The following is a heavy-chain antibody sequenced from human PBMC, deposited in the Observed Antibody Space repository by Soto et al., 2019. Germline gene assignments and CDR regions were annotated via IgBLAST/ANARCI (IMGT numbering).Heavy chain of an antibody. J-gene: IGHJ4*02. CDR2: IYSGGNT. D-gene: IGHD1-1*01. V-gene: IGHV3-66*01. CDR3: ARNGNKEFDY. Sequence: GGSLRLSCAASGFTVSSNYMSWVRQAPGKGLEWISVIYSGGNTNYADSVKGRFTISRDNSKNTLHLQMNSLRAEDTAVYYCARNGNKEFDYWGQGTLVTVSS. CDR1: GFTVSSNY.